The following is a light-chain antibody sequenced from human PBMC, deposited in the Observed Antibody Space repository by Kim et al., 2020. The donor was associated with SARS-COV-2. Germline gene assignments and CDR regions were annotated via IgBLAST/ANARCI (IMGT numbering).Light chain of an antibody. J-gene: IGLJ3*02. CDR1: SGQRRYA. CDR3: QTWGTGIG. Sequence: GAAVKLTCTLSSGQRRYAIAWHQQPPEKGPRYLMKLNSGGSHSKGDGIPDRFSGSSSGAGRYLTISSLQSEDGADYYCQTWGTGIGFGGGTQLTVL. CDR2: LNSGGSH. V-gene: IGLV4-69*01.